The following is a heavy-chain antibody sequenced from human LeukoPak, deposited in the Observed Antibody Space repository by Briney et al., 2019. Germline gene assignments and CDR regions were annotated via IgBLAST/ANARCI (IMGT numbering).Heavy chain of an antibody. CDR3: AKDLYSSSLYYFDY. J-gene: IGHJ4*02. V-gene: IGHV3-23*01. CDR2: ISGSGGST. CDR1: GFTFSSYA. D-gene: IGHD6-13*01. Sequence: PGGSLRLSCAVSGFTFSSYAMSWVRQAPGKGLEWVSAISGSGGSTYYADSVKGRFTISRDNSKNTLYLQMNSLRAEDTAVYYCAKDLYSSSLYYFDYWGQGTLVTVSS.